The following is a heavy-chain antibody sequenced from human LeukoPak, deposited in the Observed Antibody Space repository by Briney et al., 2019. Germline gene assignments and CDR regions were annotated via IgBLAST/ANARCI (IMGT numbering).Heavy chain of an antibody. Sequence: GGSLRLSCAASGFTFSSYWMHWVRQAPGKGLVWVSRIKSDGSTTTYADSVKGRFTISRDNAKNTLYLQMNSLRAEDTAVYYCARNQDYGVYNSVGAFDIWGQGTMVTVSS. J-gene: IGHJ3*02. CDR2: IKSDGSTT. V-gene: IGHV3-74*01. CDR1: GFTFSSYW. D-gene: IGHD4-17*01. CDR3: ARNQDYGVYNSVGAFDI.